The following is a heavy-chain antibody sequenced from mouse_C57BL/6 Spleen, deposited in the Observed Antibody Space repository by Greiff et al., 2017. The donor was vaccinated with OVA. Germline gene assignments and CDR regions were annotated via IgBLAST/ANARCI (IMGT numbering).Heavy chain of an antibody. Sequence: QVQLQQPGAELVMPGASVKLSCKASGYTFTSYWMHWVKQRPGQGLEWIGEIDPSASSTNYNQKFKGKATLTADKSSSTAYMQLSSLTSEDSADYYCARARGYDGYFDVWGTGTTVTVAS. CDR2: IDPSASST. V-gene: IGHV1-69*01. CDR1: GYTFTSYW. D-gene: IGHD2-2*01. J-gene: IGHJ1*03. CDR3: ARARGYDGYFDV.